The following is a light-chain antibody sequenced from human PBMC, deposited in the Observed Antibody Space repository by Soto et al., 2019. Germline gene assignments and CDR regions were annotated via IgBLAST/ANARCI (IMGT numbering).Light chain of an antibody. CDR2: SAS. CDR1: QSVSSSY. CDR3: QQYNNWPWT. J-gene: IGKJ1*01. V-gene: IGKV3-20*01. Sequence: EIGLTKSPGTLSLSPGEIATLSCMASQSVSSSYLAWYQQKPGQAPRLLIYSASRRATGFPGRFSGSGSGTDFTLTISSLQSEDLAVYYCQQYNNWPWTFGQGTKVHIK.